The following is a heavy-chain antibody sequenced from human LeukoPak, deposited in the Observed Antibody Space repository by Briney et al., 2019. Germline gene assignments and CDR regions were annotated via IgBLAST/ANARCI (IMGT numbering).Heavy chain of an antibody. CDR3: ARVPFDFWSGYSAYYFDY. Sequence: SETLSLTCAVYGGSFSGYYWSWIRQPPGKGLEWIGEINHSGSTNYNPSLKSRVTISVDTSKNQFSLKLSSVTAADTAVYYCARVPFDFWSGYSAYYFDYWGQGTLVTVSS. V-gene: IGHV4-34*01. D-gene: IGHD3-3*01. J-gene: IGHJ4*02. CDR1: GGSFSGYY. CDR2: INHSGST.